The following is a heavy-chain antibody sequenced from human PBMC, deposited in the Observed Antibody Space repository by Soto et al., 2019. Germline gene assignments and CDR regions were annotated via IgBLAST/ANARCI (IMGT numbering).Heavy chain of an antibody. J-gene: IGHJ4*02. CDR2: ISYSGGT. CDR1: GDSMTTVGYY. CDR3: TRGDY. V-gene: IGHV4-31*03. Sequence: QVQLQESGPGLVKPSQTLSLTCTVSGDSMTTVGYYWTWIRQHPGQGLEWIGFISYSGGTYYSSSLKGRVAISADTSKNQFSRKLNSVTAADTAVYYCTRGDYWGQGTLVTV.